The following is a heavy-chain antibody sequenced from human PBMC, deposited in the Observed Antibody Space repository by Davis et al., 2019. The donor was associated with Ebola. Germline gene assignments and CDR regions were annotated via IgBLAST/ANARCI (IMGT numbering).Heavy chain of an antibody. J-gene: IGHJ5*02. CDR2: FGTGGDT. CDR3: VKTQAAAAGWFDP. Sequence: GESLKISCAASGFTFSSYSMNWVRQAPGKGLEWVSTFGTGGDTYYADSVKGRFTISRDNSKNTLYLQMNSLRAEDTAVYFCVKTQAAAAGWFDPWGQGTLVVVSS. D-gene: IGHD6-13*01. V-gene: IGHV3-23*01. CDR1: GFTFSSYS.